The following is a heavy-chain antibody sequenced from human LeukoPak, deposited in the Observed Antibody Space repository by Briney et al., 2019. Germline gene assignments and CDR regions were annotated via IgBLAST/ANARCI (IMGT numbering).Heavy chain of an antibody. Sequence: PGGSLRLSCAASGFTFNNYNVNWVRQAPGKGLEWVSYISSSGSTIYYADSVKGRFTISRDNAKKSLYLQMNSLRAEDTAVYYCARDSGSRSRYYYGMDVWGQGTTVTVSS. CDR2: ISSSGSTI. D-gene: IGHD6-25*01. J-gene: IGHJ6*02. CDR1: GFTFNNYN. V-gene: IGHV3-48*04. CDR3: ARDSGSRSRYYYGMDV.